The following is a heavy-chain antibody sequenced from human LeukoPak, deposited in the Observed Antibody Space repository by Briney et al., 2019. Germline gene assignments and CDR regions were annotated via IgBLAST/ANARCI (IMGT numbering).Heavy chain of an antibody. D-gene: IGHD5-12*01. CDR2: ISGSGGST. J-gene: IGHJ4*02. Sequence: PGGSLRLSCTASGFTFSSYAMSWVRQAPGKGLEWVSAISGSGGSTYYADSVKGRFTISRDNSTNTLYLQLNSLRAEDTAVYYCAKFPRCYDYPHYFDYWGQGTLVTVSS. CDR1: GFTFSSYA. CDR3: AKFPRCYDYPHYFDY. V-gene: IGHV3-23*01.